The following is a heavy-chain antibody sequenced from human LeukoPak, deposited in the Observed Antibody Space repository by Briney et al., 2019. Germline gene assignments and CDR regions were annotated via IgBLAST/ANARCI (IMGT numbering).Heavy chain of an antibody. J-gene: IGHJ5*02. CDR3: ARDGTDFGFDP. D-gene: IGHD1-1*01. CDR1: GYTFTDYY. Sequence: ASVKVSCKASGYTFTDYYMHWVRQAPGQGLEWMGWINPSSGGTNYAQKFQGRVAMTRDTSISTAYMELSRLRSDDTAVYYCARDGTDFGFDPWGQGTLVTVSS. CDR2: INPSSGGT. V-gene: IGHV1-2*02.